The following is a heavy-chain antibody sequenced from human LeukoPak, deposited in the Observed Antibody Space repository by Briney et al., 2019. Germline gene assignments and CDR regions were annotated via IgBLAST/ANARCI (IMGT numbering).Heavy chain of an antibody. D-gene: IGHD5-24*01. Sequence: GGSLRLSCAASGFTFSSYSMNWVRQAPGKGLEWVSSISSSSSYIYYADSVKGRFTISRDNAKNSLYLQMNSLRAEDTAVYYCASRPRVGYIPRYYFDYWGQGTLVTVSS. CDR3: ASRPRVGYIPRYYFDY. J-gene: IGHJ4*02. CDR2: ISSSSSYI. CDR1: GFTFSSYS. V-gene: IGHV3-21*01.